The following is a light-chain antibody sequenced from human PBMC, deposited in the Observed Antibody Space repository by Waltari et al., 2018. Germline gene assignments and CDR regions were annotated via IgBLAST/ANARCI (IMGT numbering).Light chain of an antibody. V-gene: IGKV1-17*03. CDR1: QGINHF. Sequence: DIQMTQAPSAMSASVGDRVTITCRASQGINHFLAWFQQKPGEVPRRLIYAASNLQSGVPSRFSGSRSGTEYTLTINSLQSEDFATYYCLQHNSHPYTFGQGTKLEIK. CDR2: AAS. J-gene: IGKJ2*01. CDR3: LQHNSHPYT.